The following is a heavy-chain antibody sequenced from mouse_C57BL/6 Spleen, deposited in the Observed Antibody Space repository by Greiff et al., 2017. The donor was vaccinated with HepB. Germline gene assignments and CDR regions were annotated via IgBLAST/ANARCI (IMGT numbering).Heavy chain of an antibody. J-gene: IGHJ3*01. V-gene: IGHV8-8*01. CDR3: APSDSSGYQAWFAY. CDR2: IWWDDDK. CDR1: GFSLSTFGMG. D-gene: IGHD3-2*02. Sequence: QVTLKESGPGILQPSQTLSLTCSFSGFSLSTFGMGVGWIRQPSGKGLEWLAHIWWDDDKYYNPALKSRLTISKDTSKNQVFLKIANVDTADTATYYCAPSDSSGYQAWFAYWGQGTLVTVSA.